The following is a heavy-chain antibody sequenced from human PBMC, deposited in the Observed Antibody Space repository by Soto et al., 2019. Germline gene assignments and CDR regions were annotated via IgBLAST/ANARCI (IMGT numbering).Heavy chain of an antibody. J-gene: IGHJ3*02. CDR2: IWYDGSNK. CDR1: GFTFSSYG. D-gene: IGHD3-22*01. Sequence: QVQLVESGGGVVQPGRSLRLSCAASGFTFSSYGMHWVRQAPGKGLEWVAVIWYDGSNKYYADSVKGRFTISRDNSKNTLYLQMNSLRAADTAVYYCASSDREGAFDIWGQGTMVTVSS. CDR3: ASSDREGAFDI. V-gene: IGHV3-33*01.